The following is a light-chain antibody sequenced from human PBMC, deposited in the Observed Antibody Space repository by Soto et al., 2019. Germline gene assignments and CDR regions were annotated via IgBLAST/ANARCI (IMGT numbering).Light chain of an antibody. V-gene: IGKV3-11*01. CDR2: DAS. J-gene: IGKJ2*01. Sequence: EIVLTQSPATLSLSPGERATLSCRASQSVSNNLAWYQQKPGHAPRLLIYDASTRATAIPDRFSGSGSGTDFTFTISSLESEDFAVYYCLQHSSSPRTFGQGTKLEIK. CDR1: QSVSNN. CDR3: LQHSSSPRT.